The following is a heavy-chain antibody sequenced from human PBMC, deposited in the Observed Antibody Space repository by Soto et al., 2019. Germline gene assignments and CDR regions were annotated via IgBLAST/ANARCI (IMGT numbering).Heavy chain of an antibody. CDR1: GFTFDDYA. CDR3: AKDMSGDGELSLFDY. J-gene: IGHJ4*02. CDR2: ISWNSGSI. V-gene: IGHV3-9*01. D-gene: IGHD3-16*02. Sequence: GGSLRLSCAASGFTFDDYAMHWVRQAPGKGLEWVSGISWNSGSIGYADSVKGRFTISRDNAKNSLYLQMNSLRAEDTALYYCAKDMSGDGELSLFDYWGQGTLVTVSS.